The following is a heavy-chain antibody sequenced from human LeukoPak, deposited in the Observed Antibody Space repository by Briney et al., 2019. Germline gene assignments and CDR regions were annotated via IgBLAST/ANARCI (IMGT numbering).Heavy chain of an antibody. V-gene: IGHV3-53*01. CDR2: IYSGGRM. CDR1: GSTVSSNY. J-gene: IGHJ6*03. Sequence: GGSLRLSCAASGSTVSSNYMSWVRQAPGKGLEWVSVIYSGGRMYYADSVKGRFTISRDNSKNTLYLQMSSLRAEDTAVYYCARGPDYGDSHYFYMDVWGKGTTVTVSS. D-gene: IGHD4-17*01. CDR3: ARGPDYGDSHYFYMDV.